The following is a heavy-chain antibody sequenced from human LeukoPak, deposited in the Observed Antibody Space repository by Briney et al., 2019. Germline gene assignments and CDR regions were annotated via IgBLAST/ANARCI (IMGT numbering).Heavy chain of an antibody. Sequence: GGSLTLSCAASGFTFSSYAMSWVRQAPGKGLEWVSAISGSGGSTYYADSVKGRFTISRDNSKNTLYLQMNSLRAEDTAVYYCAKAPPVRGVTGVDYWGQGTLVAVSS. CDR3: AKAPPVRGVTGVDY. CDR2: ISGSGGST. J-gene: IGHJ4*02. D-gene: IGHD3-10*01. V-gene: IGHV3-23*01. CDR1: GFTFSSYA.